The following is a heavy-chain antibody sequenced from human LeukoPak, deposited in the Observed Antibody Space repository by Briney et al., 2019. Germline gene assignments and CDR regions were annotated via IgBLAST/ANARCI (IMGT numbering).Heavy chain of an antibody. D-gene: IGHD1-1*01. CDR3: EKDSGTCCHYFDY. J-gene: IGHJ4*02. V-gene: IGHV3-48*03. CDR2: INVGGSIM. CDR1: GFTFSSYE. Sequence: GGSLRLSCAASGFTFSSYEINWFRQAPGKGLEWVAFINVGGSIMYYADSVKGRFTISRDNAKNSLYLQMNSLRAEDTAIYYCEKDSGTCCHYFDYWGQGTLVTVSS.